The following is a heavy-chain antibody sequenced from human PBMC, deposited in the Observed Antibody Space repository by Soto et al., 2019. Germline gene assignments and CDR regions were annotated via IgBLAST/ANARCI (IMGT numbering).Heavy chain of an antibody. CDR2: ISYDGSNK. V-gene: IGHV3-30-3*01. CDR3: ARLHEATFDY. Sequence: GGSLRLSCAASGFTFSSYAMHWVRQAPGKGLEWVAVISYDGSNKYYADSVKGRFTISRDNSKNTLYLQMNSLRAEDTAVYYCARLHEATFDYWGQGTLVTVSS. CDR1: GFTFSSYA. J-gene: IGHJ4*02.